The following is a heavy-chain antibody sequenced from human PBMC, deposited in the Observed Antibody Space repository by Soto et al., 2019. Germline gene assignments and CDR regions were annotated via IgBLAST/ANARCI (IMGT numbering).Heavy chain of an antibody. V-gene: IGHV1-18*01. CDR1: GYTFTNYG. CDR2: INVYNGNT. CDR3: ARGVGAGSYDNQYSWLDP. Sequence: QVQLVQSGGEVKKPGASVKVSCKASGYTFTNYGISWVRQAPGQGLEWMGWINVYNGNTKYAQKVQGRVTMTTDTSTSTAYMEQRSLRSDDTAVYYCARGVGAGSYDNQYSWLDPWGQGTLVTVSS. D-gene: IGHD3-10*01. J-gene: IGHJ5*02.